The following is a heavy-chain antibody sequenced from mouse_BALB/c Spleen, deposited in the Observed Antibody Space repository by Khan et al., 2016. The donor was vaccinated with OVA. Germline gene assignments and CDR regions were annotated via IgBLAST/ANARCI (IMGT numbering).Heavy chain of an antibody. Sequence: EVELVESGGGLVQPGGSRKLSCAASGFTFSDYGMAWVRQAPGKGPEWVAFISDLAYTIYYGDAVTGRFTISRENAKNTVYLEMSSLRSEETAIYYCERGGGKAPFAYWGLGTLVTVSA. J-gene: IGHJ3*01. CDR1: GFTFSDYG. CDR2: ISDLAYTI. V-gene: IGHV5-15*02. CDR3: ERGGGKAPFAY.